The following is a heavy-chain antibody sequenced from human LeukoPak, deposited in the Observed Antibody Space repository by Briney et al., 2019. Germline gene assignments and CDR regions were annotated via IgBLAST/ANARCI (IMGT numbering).Heavy chain of an antibody. V-gene: IGHV1-18*01. J-gene: IGHJ5*02. CDR3: ARDQYYDSKGWFDP. D-gene: IGHD3-22*01. CDR1: GYTLTSYA. Sequence: GSVKVSCKASGYTLTSYAMNWVRQAPGQGLEWMGWIHTYNGHTNYAQKLQGRVTMTTDTSTSTAYMELRSLRSDDTAVYYCARDQYYDSKGWFDPWAREPWSPSPQ. CDR2: IHTYNGHT.